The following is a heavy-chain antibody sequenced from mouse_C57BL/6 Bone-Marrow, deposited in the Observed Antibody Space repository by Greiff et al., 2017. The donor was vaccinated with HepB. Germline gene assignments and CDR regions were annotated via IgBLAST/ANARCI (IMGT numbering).Heavy chain of an antibody. CDR1: GFSLTSYC. J-gene: IGHJ3*01. D-gene: IGHD2-4*01. CDR2: IWSGGST. CDR3: ARNYDYDWFAY. Sequence: QVQLQQSGPGLVQPSQSLSITCTVSGFSLTSYCVHWVRQSPGKGLEWLGVIWSGGSTDYNAAFISRLSISKDNSKSQVFFKMNSLQADDTAIYYCARNYDYDWFAYWGQGTLVTVSA. V-gene: IGHV2-2*01.